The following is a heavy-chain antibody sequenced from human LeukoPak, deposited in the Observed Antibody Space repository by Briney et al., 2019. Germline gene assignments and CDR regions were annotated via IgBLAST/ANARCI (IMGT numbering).Heavy chain of an antibody. D-gene: IGHD5-18*01. Sequence: SETLSLTSAVYGGSFSGYYWSWIRQPPGKGLEWIGEINHSGSTNYNPSLKSRVTISVDTSKNQFSLKLSSVTAADTAVYYCARLPDTAMDYYFDYWGQGTLVTVSS. CDR3: ARLPDTAMDYYFDY. V-gene: IGHV4-34*01. CDR2: INHSGST. J-gene: IGHJ4*02. CDR1: GGSFSGYY.